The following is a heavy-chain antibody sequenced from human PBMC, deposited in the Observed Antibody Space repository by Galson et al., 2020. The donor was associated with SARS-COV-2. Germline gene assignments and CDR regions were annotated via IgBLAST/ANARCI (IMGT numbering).Heavy chain of an antibody. J-gene: IGHJ1*01. Sequence: TGGSLRLSCATSGFTFSSYGMHWVRQAPGKGLEWVAVMWSDGTNKYYADPVKGRFIISRDNSKNTVYLQMNSLRAEDTAVYYCARDRGTVIEGYFQYWGQGTLVTVSS. CDR1: GFTFSSYG. CDR3: ARDRGTVIEGYFQY. CDR2: MWSDGTNK. V-gene: IGHV3-33*01. D-gene: IGHD1-7*01.